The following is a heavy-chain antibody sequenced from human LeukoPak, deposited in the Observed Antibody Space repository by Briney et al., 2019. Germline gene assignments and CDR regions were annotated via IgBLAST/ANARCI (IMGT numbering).Heavy chain of an antibody. Sequence: SETLSLACTVSGGSISSYYWSWIRQPPGKGLEWIGYIHYSGSTNYSPSLQSRVTISVDTSKNQFSLKLSSVTAADTAVYYCARDGYIRSYWYFDLWGRGTLVTVSS. CDR3: ARDGYIRSYWYFDL. CDR2: IHYSGST. D-gene: IGHD5-24*01. CDR1: GGSISSYY. V-gene: IGHV4-59*01. J-gene: IGHJ2*01.